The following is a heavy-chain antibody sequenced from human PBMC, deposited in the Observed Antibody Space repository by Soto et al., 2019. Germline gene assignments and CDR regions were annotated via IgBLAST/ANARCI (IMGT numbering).Heavy chain of an antibody. V-gene: IGHV1-69*12. CDR3: ASAQYGGIGVPYGMDV. J-gene: IGHJ6*02. Sequence: QVQLVQSGAEVKKPGSSVKVSCKASGGTFSSYAISWVRQAPGQGLEWMGGIIPIFGTANYAQKFQGRVTITADESTSTAYMKLSSLRSEDTAVYYCASAQYGGIGVPYGMDVWGQGTTVTVSS. CDR2: IIPIFGTA. D-gene: IGHD2-15*01. CDR1: GGTFSSYA.